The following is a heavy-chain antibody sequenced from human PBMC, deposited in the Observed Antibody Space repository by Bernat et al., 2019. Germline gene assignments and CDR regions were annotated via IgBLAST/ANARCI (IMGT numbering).Heavy chain of an antibody. V-gene: IGHV3-23*01. D-gene: IGHD3-10*01. CDR2: ILSSGSGT. CDR3: AKDKVRGDGYVVFDY. J-gene: IGHJ4*02. CDR1: GFTFSDYA. Sequence: EVQLLESGGGLVQPGGSLRLTCGASGFTFSDYAMNWVRQAPGKGLEWVATILSSGSGTYYADSVRGRFTVSRDNSKNTLYLQVHSLRAEDTAVYYCAKDKVRGDGYVVFDYWGQGTLVTVS.